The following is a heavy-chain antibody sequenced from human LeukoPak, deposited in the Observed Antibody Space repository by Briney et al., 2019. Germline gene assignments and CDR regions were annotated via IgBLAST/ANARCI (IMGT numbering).Heavy chain of an antibody. CDR1: GGSISSGGYS. Sequence: RSETLSLTCAVSGGSISSGGYSWSWIRQPPGKGLEWIGYIYHSGSTYYNPSFKSRVTISVDRSKNQFSLKLSSVTAADTAVYYCARGTYYYGSGTHYYFDHWGQGTLVTVSS. J-gene: IGHJ4*02. V-gene: IGHV4-30-2*01. CDR3: ARGTYYYGSGTHYYFDH. CDR2: IYHSGST. D-gene: IGHD3-10*01.